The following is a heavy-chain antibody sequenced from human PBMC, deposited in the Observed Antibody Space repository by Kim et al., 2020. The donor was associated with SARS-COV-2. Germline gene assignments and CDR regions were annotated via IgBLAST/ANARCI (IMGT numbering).Heavy chain of an antibody. CDR2: INPNSGGT. CDR3: ARDSSGGDYQGAFDI. D-gene: IGHD2-21*02. V-gene: IGHV1-2*04. J-gene: IGHJ3*02. CDR1: GYTFTGYY. Sequence: ASVKVSCKASGYTFTGYYMHWVRQAPGQGLEWMGWINPNSGGTNYAQKFQGWVTMTRDTSISTAYMELSRLRSDDTAVYYCARDSSGGDYQGAFDIWGQGTMVTVSS.